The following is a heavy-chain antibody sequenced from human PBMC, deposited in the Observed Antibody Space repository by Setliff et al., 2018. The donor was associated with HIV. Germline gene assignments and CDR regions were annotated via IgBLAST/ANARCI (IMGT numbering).Heavy chain of an antibody. V-gene: IGHV3-9*01. D-gene: IGHD1-7*01. J-gene: IGHJ3*02. CDR1: GFTFDDYA. CDR3: AKDMTRSITGTTFSAFDI. CDR2: ISWNSGSI. Sequence: GESLSLSCAAYGFTFDDYAMHWVRQAPGKGMEWVSGISWNSGSIGYADSVKGRFTISRDNDKNSLYLQMNSLRAEGTAFYYCAKDMTRSITGTTFSAFDILGQGTMVTVSS.